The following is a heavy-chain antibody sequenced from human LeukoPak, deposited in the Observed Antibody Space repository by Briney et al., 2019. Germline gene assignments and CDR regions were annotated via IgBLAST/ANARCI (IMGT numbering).Heavy chain of an antibody. V-gene: IGHV3-13*01. CDR1: GFTFSSYD. J-gene: IGHJ4*02. CDR2: IGTAGDT. Sequence: GGSLRLSCAASGFTFSSYDMHWVRQATGKGLEWVSAIGTAGDTYYPGSVKGRFTISRENAKNSLYLQMNSLRAGDTAVYYCARDRTSPDIVAHFGYWGQGTLVTVSS. CDR3: ARDRTSPDIVAHFGY. D-gene: IGHD5-12*01.